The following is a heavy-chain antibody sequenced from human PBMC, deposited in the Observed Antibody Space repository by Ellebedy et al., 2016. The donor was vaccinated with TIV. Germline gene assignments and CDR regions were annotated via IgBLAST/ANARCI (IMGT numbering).Heavy chain of an antibody. CDR2: INHSGST. Sequence: SETLSLXXAVYGGSFSTYYWTWIRQPPGKGLEWIGEINHSGSTNYNPSLKSRVTISVDKSKNQFSLKLTSVTAADTAVYYCASENERFGGRSFDPWGQGTLVTVSS. V-gene: IGHV4-34*01. CDR1: GGSFSTYY. J-gene: IGHJ5*02. D-gene: IGHD3-10*01. CDR3: ASENERFGGRSFDP.